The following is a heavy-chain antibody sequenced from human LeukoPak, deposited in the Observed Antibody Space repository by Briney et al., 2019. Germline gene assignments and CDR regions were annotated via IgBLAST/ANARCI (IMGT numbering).Heavy chain of an antibody. V-gene: IGHV3-43*01. Sequence: PGGSLRLSCAASGFSFDDYTMHWVRQAPGKGLEWVSLISWNGGSTYYADSVKGRFTISRDNSKNTLYLQMNNQRPEDTAVYYCAKDRDPASWGQGTLVTVSS. J-gene: IGHJ5*02. CDR3: AKDRDPAS. CDR2: ISWNGGST. CDR1: GFSFDDYT.